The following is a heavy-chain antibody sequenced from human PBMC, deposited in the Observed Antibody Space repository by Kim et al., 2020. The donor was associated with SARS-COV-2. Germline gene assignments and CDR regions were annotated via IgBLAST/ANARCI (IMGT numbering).Heavy chain of an antibody. Sequence: SETLSLTCAVYGGSFSGHYWSWIRQPPGKGLEWIGEIHQSGSTNYNPYLKSRVPISIDTSKNQFSLQLSSVTAADTGFYYCSRGRAGVVPAPILGIGPHYDYFIMDVWGHGTPVTVSS. D-gene: IGHD2-2*02. J-gene: IGHJ6*02. CDR3: SRGRAGVVPAPILGIGPHYDYFIMDV. CDR1: GGSFSGHY. V-gene: IGHV4-34*01. CDR2: IHQSGST.